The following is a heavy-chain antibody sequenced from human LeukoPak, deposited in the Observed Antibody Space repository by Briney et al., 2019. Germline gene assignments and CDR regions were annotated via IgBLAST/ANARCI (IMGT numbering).Heavy chain of an antibody. CDR1: GFTFSSYS. V-gene: IGHV3-21*01. J-gene: IGHJ4*02. CDR3: ARELPAYCGGDYYSDS. Sequence: GGSLRLSCAASGFTFSSYSMNWVRQAPGKGLEWVSSISSSSSYIYYADSVKGRFTISRDNAKNSLYLQMNSLRAEDTAVYYCARELPAYCGGDYYSDSWGQGTLVSVSS. CDR2: ISSSSSYI. D-gene: IGHD2-21*01.